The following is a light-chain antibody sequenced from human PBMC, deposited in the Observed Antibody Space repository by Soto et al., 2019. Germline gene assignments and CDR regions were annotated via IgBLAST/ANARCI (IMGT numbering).Light chain of an antibody. Sequence: QSALTQPASVSGSPGQSITISCTGTSSDVSGYNYVSWYQQHPGKAPKLMIYDVSNRPSGVSNRFSGSKSGNTASLTISGLQAEDEADYYCSSYTSSSTLGYVFGTGTRSPS. CDR2: DVS. CDR3: SSYTSSSTLGYV. V-gene: IGLV2-14*01. CDR1: SSDVSGYNY. J-gene: IGLJ1*01.